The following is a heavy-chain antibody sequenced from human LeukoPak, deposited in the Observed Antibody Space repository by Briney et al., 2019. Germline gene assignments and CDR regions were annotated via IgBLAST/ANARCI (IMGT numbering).Heavy chain of an antibody. Sequence: GESLKISCKGSGYSFTNYWIGWVRQMPGKGLEWMGIIYPGDSDTRYSPSFQGQGTISADKSISTAYLQWNSLKASDTAMYYCARQSRSGYSECFDYWGQGTLVTVSS. CDR2: IYPGDSDT. D-gene: IGHD3-22*01. V-gene: IGHV5-51*01. J-gene: IGHJ4*02. CDR1: GYSFTNYW. CDR3: ARQSRSGYSECFDY.